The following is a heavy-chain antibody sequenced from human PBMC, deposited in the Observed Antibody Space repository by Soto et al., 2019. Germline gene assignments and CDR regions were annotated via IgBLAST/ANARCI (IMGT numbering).Heavy chain of an antibody. CDR1: GFTFSSYA. Sequence: EVQLLESGGGLVQPGGSLRLSCAASGFTFSSYAMSWVRQAPGKGLEWVSAISGSGGSTYYADSVKGRFTISRDNSKNTLYQQMNSLRAEDTAVYYCAKDRLITIAAAGILDYWGQGTLVTVSS. CDR3: AKDRLITIAAAGILDY. CDR2: ISGSGGST. J-gene: IGHJ4*02. V-gene: IGHV3-23*01. D-gene: IGHD6-13*01.